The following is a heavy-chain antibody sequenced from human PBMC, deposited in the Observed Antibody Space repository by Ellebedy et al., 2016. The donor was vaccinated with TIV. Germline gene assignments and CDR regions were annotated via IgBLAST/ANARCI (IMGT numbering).Heavy chain of an antibody. D-gene: IGHD2-2*01. V-gene: IGHV3-23*01. J-gene: IGHJ4*02. CDR2: ISSTGSRT. Sequence: PGGSLRLSCAASGFTFSSYAMSWVRQAPGKGLEWVSTISSTGSRTYYADSVEGRFIISRDNSKNTLYLQMNSLRAEDTAVYYCARGVGHFDYWGQGTLVTVSS. CDR3: ARGVGHFDY. CDR1: GFTFSSYA.